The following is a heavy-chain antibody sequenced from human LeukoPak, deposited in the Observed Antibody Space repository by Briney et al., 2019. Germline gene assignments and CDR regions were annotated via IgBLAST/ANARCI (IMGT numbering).Heavy chain of an antibody. CDR2: IYYSGST. Sequence: SETLSLTCTVSGGSIGSGDYYWSWIRQPPGKGLEWIGYIYYSGSTYYNPSLKSRVTISVDTSKNQFSLKLSSVTAADTAVYYCARAVGYYYYGMDVWGQGTTVTVSS. CDR1: GGSIGSGDYY. V-gene: IGHV4-30-4*01. J-gene: IGHJ6*02. CDR3: ARAVGYYYYGMDV.